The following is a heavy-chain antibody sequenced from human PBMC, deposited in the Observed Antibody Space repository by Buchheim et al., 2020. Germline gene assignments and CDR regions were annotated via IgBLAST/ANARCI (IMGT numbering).Heavy chain of an antibody. CDR3: ARDQRDQGYWYFDL. V-gene: IGHV3-48*03. CDR2: ISGSDTTI. J-gene: IGHJ2*01. Sequence: VQLVESGGGLIQPGESLRLSCEASGFTFSSYGMNWVRQAPGKGLEWISFISGSDTTIYYADSVKGRFTISRDNAKNSLVLQMNSLRAEDTAVYYCARDQRDQGYWYFDLWGRGT. CDR1: GFTFSSYG.